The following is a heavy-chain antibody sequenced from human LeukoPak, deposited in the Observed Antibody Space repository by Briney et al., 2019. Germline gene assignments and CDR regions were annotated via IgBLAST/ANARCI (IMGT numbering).Heavy chain of an antibody. V-gene: IGHV4-34*01. J-gene: IGHJ5*02. CDR2: INHSGST. CDR3: ARDSGTSGEVKFDP. D-gene: IGHD3-10*01. Sequence: SETLSLTCAVYGVSFSGYYWSWLRQPPGKGLEWIGEINHSGSTNYNPSLKSRVTMSVDTSKNQISLKLKSVTAADTAVYYCARDSGTSGEVKFDPWGQGALVTVSS. CDR1: GVSFSGYY.